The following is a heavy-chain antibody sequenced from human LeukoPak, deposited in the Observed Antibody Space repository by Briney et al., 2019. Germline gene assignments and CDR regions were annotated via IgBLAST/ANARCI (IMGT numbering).Heavy chain of an antibody. Sequence: ASVKVSCKASGGTFSSYAISLVRQAPGQGLEWMGRIIPIFVTANYAQKFQGRVTITTDESTSTAYMELSSLRSEDTAVYYCARDLEWSNYYDSSGKWFDPWGQGTLVTVSS. CDR1: GGTFSSYA. J-gene: IGHJ5*02. D-gene: IGHD3-22*01. CDR3: ARDLEWSNYYDSSGKWFDP. CDR2: IIPIFVTA. V-gene: IGHV1-69*05.